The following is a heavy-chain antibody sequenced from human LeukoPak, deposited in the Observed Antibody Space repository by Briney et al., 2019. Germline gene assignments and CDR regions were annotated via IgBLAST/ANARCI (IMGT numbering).Heavy chain of an antibody. Sequence: GASVNVSCKASGYEFSSYGISWVRHAPAQGLEWMGWISAYNGKTKYAEKFQGRLTMTTETSTSIAYMELRSLTSGDTAVYYCAKDSPRDDYVRGSYRYSRRGLDIWGQGTLVTASS. D-gene: IGHD3-16*02. CDR3: AKDSPRDDYVRGSYRYSRRGLDI. V-gene: IGHV1-18*01. CDR2: ISAYNGKT. J-gene: IGHJ3*02. CDR1: GYEFSSYG.